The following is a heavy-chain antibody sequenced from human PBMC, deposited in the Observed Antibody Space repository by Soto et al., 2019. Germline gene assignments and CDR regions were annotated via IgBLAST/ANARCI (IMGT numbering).Heavy chain of an antibody. CDR1: GGTFNNYV. Sequence: QVQLVQSGAEVKKPGCSVKVSCRASGGTFNNYVINWVRQAPGQGLEWMAGIIPIFGTPNYAQKFQGRVTITADKSTSTAYMELNSLRSEDTAVYYCAGRCDGTNCLAHFDYWGQGTLVTVSS. J-gene: IGHJ4*02. D-gene: IGHD2-2*01. V-gene: IGHV1-69*06. CDR3: AGRCDGTNCLAHFDY. CDR2: IIPIFGTP.